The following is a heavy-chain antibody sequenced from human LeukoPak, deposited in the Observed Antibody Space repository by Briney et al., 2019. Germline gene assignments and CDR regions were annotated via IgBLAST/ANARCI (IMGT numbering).Heavy chain of an antibody. J-gene: IGHJ6*04. V-gene: IGHV3-49*04. CDR3: TRGTRGGITMVRGVISPVRYYYGMDV. D-gene: IGHD3-10*01. Sequence: GGSLRLSCTASGLTFGDYAMSWVRQAPGKGLEWVGFIRSKAYGGTTEYAASVKGRFTISRDDSKSIAYLQMNSLKTEDTAVYYCTRGTRGGITMVRGVISPVRYYYGMDVWGKGTTVTVSS. CDR1: GLTFGDYA. CDR2: IRSKAYGGTT.